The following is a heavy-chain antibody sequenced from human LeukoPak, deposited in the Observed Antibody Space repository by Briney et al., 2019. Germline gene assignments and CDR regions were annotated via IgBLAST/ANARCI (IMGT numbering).Heavy chain of an antibody. D-gene: IGHD7-27*01. V-gene: IGHV4-59*01. CDR3: ASNTGTVFDY. Sequence: SETLSLTCTVSGGSISSYYWSRIRQSPGKGLEWIGFMHHSGSANSNPSLRSRVTISMDTSKNQFSLKMSSVTAADTAVYYCASNTGTVFDYWGQGALVTVSS. CDR2: MHHSGSA. J-gene: IGHJ4*02. CDR1: GGSISSYY.